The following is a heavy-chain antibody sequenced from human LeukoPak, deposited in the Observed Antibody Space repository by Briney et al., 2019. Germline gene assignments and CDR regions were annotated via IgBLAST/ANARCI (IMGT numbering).Heavy chain of an antibody. J-gene: IGHJ4*02. V-gene: IGHV4-4*09. CDR1: GGSISSYY. Sequence: SETLSLTCTVSGGSISSYYWSWIRQPPGKGLEWIGYIYTSGSTNYNPSLKSRVTISVDTSKNQFSLKLSSVTAVDTAVYYCARSSVARYSGSWYYDYWGQGTLVTVSS. CDR3: ARSSVARYSGSWYYDY. D-gene: IGHD6-13*01. CDR2: IYTSGST.